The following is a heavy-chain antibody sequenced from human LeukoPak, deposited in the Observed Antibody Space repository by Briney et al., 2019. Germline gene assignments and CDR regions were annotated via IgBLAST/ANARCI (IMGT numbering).Heavy chain of an antibody. CDR2: MNPDSGDT. CDR1: GDTFTNYD. CDR3: ARGKEDYDGSDFPLLGF. V-gene: IGHV1-8*01. J-gene: IGHJ4*02. D-gene: IGHD3-22*01. Sequence: ASMKVSCKASGDTFTNYDFNWVRKATGQGLEWMGWMNPDSGDTGYAQKFQGRLTMTRDTSISTAYMELSSLTSDDTAIYYCARGKEDYDGSDFPLLGFWGQGTLVTVSS.